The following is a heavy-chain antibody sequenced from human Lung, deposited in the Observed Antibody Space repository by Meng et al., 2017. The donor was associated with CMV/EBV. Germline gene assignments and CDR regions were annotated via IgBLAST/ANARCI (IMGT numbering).Heavy chain of an antibody. J-gene: IGHJ4*02. Sequence: GEXXKISCAASGFTFSNFAMSWVRLPPGKGLQWVSPITASGGSTYYADSVKGRFTVSRDNSKSTLYLQMNSLRAEDTAIYYCAKAYSSSLYRENYDYWGQGTXVTVSS. CDR2: ITASGGST. V-gene: IGHV3-23*01. CDR3: AKAYSSSLYRENYDY. D-gene: IGHD6-13*01. CDR1: GFTFSNFA.